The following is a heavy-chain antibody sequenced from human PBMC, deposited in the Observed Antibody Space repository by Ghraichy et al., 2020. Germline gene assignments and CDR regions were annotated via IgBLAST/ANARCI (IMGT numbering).Heavy chain of an antibody. CDR3: ARGFSYYYDSSCYRFDY. J-gene: IGHJ4*02. Sequence: ASVKVSCKASGYTFTSYAMNWVRQAPGQGLEWMGWINTNTGNLTYAQGFTGRFVFSLDTSVSTAYLQISSLKAEDTAVYYCARGFSYYYDSSCYRFDYWGQGTLVTVSP. CDR1: GYTFTSYA. D-gene: IGHD3-22*01. CDR2: INTNTGNL. V-gene: IGHV7-4-1*02.